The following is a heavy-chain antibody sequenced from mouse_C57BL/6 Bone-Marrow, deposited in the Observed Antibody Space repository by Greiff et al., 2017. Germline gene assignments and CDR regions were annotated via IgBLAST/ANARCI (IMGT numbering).Heavy chain of an antibody. CDR1: EYEFPSHD. CDR2: INSDGGST. Sequence: VQLKESGGGLVQPGESLKLSCESNEYEFPSHDMSWVRKTPEKRLELVAAINSDGGSTYYPDTMERRFIISRDNTKKTLYLQMSSLRSEDTALYYCARLGTTVVEGAMDYWGQGTSVTVSS. J-gene: IGHJ4*01. D-gene: IGHD1-1*01. CDR3: ARLGTTVVEGAMDY. V-gene: IGHV5-2*01.